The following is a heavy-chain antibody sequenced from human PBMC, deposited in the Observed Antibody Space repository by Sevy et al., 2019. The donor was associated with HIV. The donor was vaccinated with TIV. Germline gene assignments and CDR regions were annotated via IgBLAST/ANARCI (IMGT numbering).Heavy chain of an antibody. V-gene: IGHV4-4*07. CDR3: ARDGFQVVAATDLWRWFDP. CDR1: GGSISSYY. CDR2: IYTSGST. Sequence: SETLSLTCTVSGGSISSYYWSWIRQPAGKGLEWIGRIYTSGSTNYNPSLKSRVTMSVDTSKNQFSLKLSSVTAADTAVYHCARDGFQVVAATDLWRWFDPWGQGTLVTVSS. D-gene: IGHD2-15*01. J-gene: IGHJ5*02.